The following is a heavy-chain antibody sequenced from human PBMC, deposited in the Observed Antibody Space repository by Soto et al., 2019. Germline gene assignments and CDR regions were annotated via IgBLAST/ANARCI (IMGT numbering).Heavy chain of an antibody. CDR3: VRDGTRTLRDWFDP. Sequence: SETLSLTCTVSGASISCFYWSWIRKSAGKGLEWIGRIYATGTTDYNPSLKSRVMMSVDTSKKQFSLKLRSVTAADTAVYYCVRDGTRTLRDWFDPWGQGISVTVSS. J-gene: IGHJ5*02. CDR2: IYATGTT. V-gene: IGHV4-4*07. D-gene: IGHD1-1*01. CDR1: GASISCFY.